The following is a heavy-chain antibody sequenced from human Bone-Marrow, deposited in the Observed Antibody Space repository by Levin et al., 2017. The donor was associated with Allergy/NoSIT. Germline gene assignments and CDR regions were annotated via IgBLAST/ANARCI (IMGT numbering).Heavy chain of an antibody. D-gene: IGHD3-22*01. CDR2: ISSGGTS. Sequence: GGSLRLSCAASGFTFSDFYMTWIRQAPGKGLEFVAYISSGGTSHYTESVKGRFTISRDNASKSLFLQMSRLRVEDTAVYYCARAGYHSPWGQGTTVTVSS. CDR1: GFTFSDFY. J-gene: IGHJ6*02. CDR3: ARAGYHSP. V-gene: IGHV3-69-1*02.